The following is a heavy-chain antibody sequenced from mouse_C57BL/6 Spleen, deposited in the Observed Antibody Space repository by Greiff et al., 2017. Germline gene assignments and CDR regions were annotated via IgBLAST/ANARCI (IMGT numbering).Heavy chain of an antibody. D-gene: IGHD1-1*01. CDR2: IWTGGGT. CDR1: GFSLTSYA. CDR3: ARNPHYYCSIYYFDY. J-gene: IGHJ2*01. Sequence: VKLMESGPGLVAPSQSLSITCTVSGFSLTSYAISWVRQPPGKGLEWLGVIWTGGGTNYNSALKSRLSISKDNSKSQVFLKMNSLQTDDTARYYCARNPHYYCSIYYFDYWGQGTTLTVSS. V-gene: IGHV2-9-1*01.